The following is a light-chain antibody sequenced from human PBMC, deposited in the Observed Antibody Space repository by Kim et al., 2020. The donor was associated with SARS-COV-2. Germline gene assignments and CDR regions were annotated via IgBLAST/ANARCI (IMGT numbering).Light chain of an antibody. J-gene: IGKJ1*01. CDR3: QQYGSLPWT. Sequence: SPGERATLSCRASPTVSSRSVNWYQQKPGQAPRLLIYDAYRRATGVPDRFRGSGSGTDFTLTISRLEPEDFAVYHCQQYGSLPWTFGQGTKVDIK. CDR1: PTVSSRS. CDR2: DAY. V-gene: IGKV3-20*01.